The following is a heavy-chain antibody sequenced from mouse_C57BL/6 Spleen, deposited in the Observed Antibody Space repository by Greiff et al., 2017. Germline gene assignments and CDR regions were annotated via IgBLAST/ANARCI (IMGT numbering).Heavy chain of an antibody. CDR1: GYTFTDHT. Sequence: VQLQQSDAELVKPGAPVKISCKVSGYTFTDHTIHWMKQRPEQGLEWIGYIYPRDGSTKYTEKFKGQATLTADKSSSPAYMQLNSLTSEDSAVYFCARRYYDYDLYYAMDYWGQGTSVTVSS. J-gene: IGHJ4*01. CDR2: IYPRDGST. V-gene: IGHV1-78*01. D-gene: IGHD2-4*01. CDR3: ARRYYDYDLYYAMDY.